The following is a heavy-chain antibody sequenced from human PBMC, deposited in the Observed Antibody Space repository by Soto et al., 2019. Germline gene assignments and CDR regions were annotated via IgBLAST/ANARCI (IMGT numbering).Heavy chain of an antibody. J-gene: IGHJ4*02. CDR1: GYTFTSYR. CDR3: AACGSGGSCYTFPINS. D-gene: IGHD2-15*01. V-gene: IGHV1-46*01. CDR2: IKPSDGTT. Sequence: QVQLAQSGAEMKEPGASVKVSCKASGYTFTSYRMHWVRQAPGQGLDWMGIIKPSDGTTSYAYKFQGRVTMTTDTSTRTVYMELSGLTSEDTAVYYCAACGSGGSCYTFPINSWGQGTLVTVSS.